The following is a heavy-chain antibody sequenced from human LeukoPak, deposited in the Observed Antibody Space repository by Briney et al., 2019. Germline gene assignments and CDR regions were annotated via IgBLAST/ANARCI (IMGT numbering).Heavy chain of an antibody. J-gene: IGHJ4*02. CDR1: GGSISSSSYY. CDR2: IYYSGST. V-gene: IGHV4-39*01. D-gene: IGHD3-22*01. Sequence: SETLSLTCTVSGGSISSSSYYWGWIRQPPGKGLEWIGSIYYSGSTYYNPSLKSRVTISVDTSKNQFSLMLSSVTAADTAVYYCARVYDSSGYYYGAIDYWGQGTLVTVSS. CDR3: ARVYDSSGYYYGAIDY.